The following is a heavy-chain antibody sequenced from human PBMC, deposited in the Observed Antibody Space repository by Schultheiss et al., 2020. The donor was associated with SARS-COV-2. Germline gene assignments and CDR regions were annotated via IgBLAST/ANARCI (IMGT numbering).Heavy chain of an antibody. J-gene: IGHJ6*02. CDR3: ARAGQLGYGMDV. D-gene: IGHD5-24*01. CDR2: ISGSGGST. V-gene: IGHV3-23*01. CDR1: GFTFSSYA. Sequence: GGSLRLSCAASGFTFSSYAMSWVRQAPGKGLEWVSAISGSGGSTYYADSVKGRFTISRDNAKNSVYLQMNSLRAEDTAVYYCARAGQLGYGMDVWGQGTTVTVSS.